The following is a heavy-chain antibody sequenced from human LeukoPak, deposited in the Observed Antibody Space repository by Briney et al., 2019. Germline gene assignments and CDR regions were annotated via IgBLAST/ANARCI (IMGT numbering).Heavy chain of an antibody. CDR3: ARGELFHDY. J-gene: IGHJ4*02. CDR2: IHYSGST. CDR1: GGSISSGDYY. V-gene: IGHV4-30-4*01. Sequence: SQTLSLTCTVSGGSISSGDYYWNWIRQPPGKGLEWIGYIHYSGSTFYNLSLKSRVTISVDRSKNQFPLELTSVTAADTAVYYCARGELFHDYWGQGTLVTVSS. D-gene: IGHD3-10*01.